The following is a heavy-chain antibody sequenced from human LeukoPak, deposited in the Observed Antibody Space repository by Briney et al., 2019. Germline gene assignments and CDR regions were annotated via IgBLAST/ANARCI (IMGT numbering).Heavy chain of an antibody. Sequence: GGSLRLSCAASGFTFSNYEMNWVRQAPGKGLEWVSYISSSGSTIYYADSVKGRFTISRDNAKNSLYLQMNSLRAEDTAVYYCARDRNTDFWSGYYTNYFDYWGQGTLVTVSS. CDR3: ARDRNTDFWSGYYTNYFDY. CDR1: GFTFSNYE. J-gene: IGHJ4*02. V-gene: IGHV3-48*03. CDR2: ISSSGSTI. D-gene: IGHD3-3*01.